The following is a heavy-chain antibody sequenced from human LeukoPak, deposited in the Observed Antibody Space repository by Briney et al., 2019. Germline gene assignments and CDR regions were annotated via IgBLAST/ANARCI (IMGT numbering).Heavy chain of an antibody. CDR2: ISGSGGST. V-gene: IGHV3-23*01. CDR3: AKVTDIVVVVAVILDY. Sequence: GGSLRLSCAASGFTFSSYAMSWVRQAPGKGLEWVSAISGSGGSTYYADSVKGRFTISRDNSKNTLYLQMNSLRAEDTAVYYCAKVTDIVVVVAVILDYWGQGTLVTVSS. CDR1: GFTFSSYA. D-gene: IGHD2-15*01. J-gene: IGHJ4*02.